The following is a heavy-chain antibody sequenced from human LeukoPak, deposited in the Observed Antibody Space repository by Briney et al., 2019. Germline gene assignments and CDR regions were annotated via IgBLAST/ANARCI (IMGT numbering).Heavy chain of an antibody. J-gene: IGHJ4*02. D-gene: IGHD5-18*01. CDR1: VGIFSSYA. CDR3: ARVGGPDVVTAMGD. V-gene: IGHV1-69*06. Sequence: GVSVKVSCQDSVGIFSSYAISRVRQAPGPGLEWMGGIIPIFGTANYAQKFQGRVTITVDKSTSPAYMELSSLRSEDTAVYYCARVGGPDVVTAMGDWGQVTLVT. CDR2: IIPIFGTA.